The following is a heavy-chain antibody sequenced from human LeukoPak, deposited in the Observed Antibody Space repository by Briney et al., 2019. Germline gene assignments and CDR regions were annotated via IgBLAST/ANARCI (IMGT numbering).Heavy chain of an antibody. V-gene: IGHV3-64D*06. J-gene: IGHJ5*02. CDR3: VKGSPWRWFDP. Sequence: PGGSLRLSCSASGXTFSSYAMHWVRQAPGKGLEYVSAISSNGGSTYYADSVKGRFTISRDNSKNTLYLQMSSLRAEDTAVYYCVKGSPWRWFDPWGQGTLVTVSS. CDR1: GXTFSSYA. D-gene: IGHD3-10*01. CDR2: ISSNGGST.